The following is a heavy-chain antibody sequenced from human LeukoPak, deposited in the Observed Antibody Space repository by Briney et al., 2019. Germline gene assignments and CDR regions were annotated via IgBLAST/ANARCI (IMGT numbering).Heavy chain of an antibody. J-gene: IGHJ5*02. V-gene: IGHV1-69*01. CDR2: IIPIFGTA. D-gene: IGHD2-15*01. CDR3: ARPRYCSGGSCSKDWFDP. Sequence: SVKVSCKASGGTFSSYAISWVRQAPGQGLEWMGGIIPIFGTANCAQKFQGRVTITADESTSTAYMELSSLRSEDTAVYYCARPRYCSGGSCSKDWFDPWGQGTLVTVSS. CDR1: GGTFSSYA.